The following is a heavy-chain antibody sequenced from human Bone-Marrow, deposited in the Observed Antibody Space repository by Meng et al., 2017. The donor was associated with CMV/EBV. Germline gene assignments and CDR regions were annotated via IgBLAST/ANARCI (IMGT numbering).Heavy chain of an antibody. CDR2: INHSGST. CDR3: ARSRGAARVTYYYYYGMDV. V-gene: IGHV4-34*01. CDR1: GGSFSGYY. J-gene: IGHJ6*02. Sequence: SETLSLTCAVYGGSFSGYYWSWIRQPPGKGLEWIGEINHSGSTNYNPSLKSRVTISVDTSKNQFSLKLSSVTAADTAVYYCARSRGAARVTYYYYYGMDVWGQGTTVTVSS. D-gene: IGHD6-6*01.